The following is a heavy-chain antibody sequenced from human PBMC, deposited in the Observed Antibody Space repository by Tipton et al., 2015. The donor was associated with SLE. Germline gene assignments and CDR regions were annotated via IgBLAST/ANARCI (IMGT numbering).Heavy chain of an antibody. CDR2: IYYSGST. J-gene: IGHJ1*01. CDR3: ARHSSSWYSEYFQH. Sequence: TLSLTCTVSGGSISSSSYYWGWIRQPPGKGLEWIGSIYYSGSTYYNPSLKSRVTISVDTSKNQFSLKLSSVTAADTAVYYCARHSSSWYSEYFQHWGQGTLVTVSS. V-gene: IGHV4-39*01. CDR1: GGSISSSSYY. D-gene: IGHD6-13*01.